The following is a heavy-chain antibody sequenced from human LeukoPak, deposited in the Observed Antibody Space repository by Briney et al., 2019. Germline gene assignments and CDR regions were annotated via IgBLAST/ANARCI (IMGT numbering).Heavy chain of an antibody. CDR1: GFTFSNAW. V-gene: IGHV3-7*03. CDR3: ARLRYSDY. CDR2: IKQDGSEK. J-gene: IGHJ4*02. D-gene: IGHD2-21*01. Sequence: GGSLRLSCAASGFTFSNAWMSWVRQAPGKGLEWVANIKQDGSEKNYVDSVKGRFTISRDNAKNSLYLQMNSLRAEDTAVYYCARLRYSDYWGQGTLVTVSS.